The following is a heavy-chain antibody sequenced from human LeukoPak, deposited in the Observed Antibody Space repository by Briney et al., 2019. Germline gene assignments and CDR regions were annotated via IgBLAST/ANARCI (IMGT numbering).Heavy chain of an antibody. CDR3: ARAVTALTTTYFYYYHMDV. CDR2: INRGGSI. D-gene: IGHD2-21*02. J-gene: IGHJ6*03. V-gene: IGHV4-34*01. CDR1: GGSFSDFY. Sequence: PSETLSLTCVVYGGSFSDFYWTWIRQPPGEGLEWIGEINRGGSINSNPSLESRVTMSVDTSKNQFSLHLSSVTAADTAVYYCARAVTALTTTYFYYYHMDVWGKGATVTVSS.